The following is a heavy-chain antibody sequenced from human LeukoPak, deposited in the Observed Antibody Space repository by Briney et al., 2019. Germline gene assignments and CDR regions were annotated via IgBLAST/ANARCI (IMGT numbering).Heavy chain of an antibody. CDR3: ARDHVDIVALAYFDY. V-gene: IGHV3-30-3*01. CDR2: ISYDGSNK. Sequence: GGSLRLSCAASGFTFSSYAMHWVRQAPGKGLEWVAVISYDGSNKYYADSVKGRFTISRDNSKNTLYLQMNSLRAEDTAVYYCARDHVDIVALAYFDYWGQGTQVTVSS. J-gene: IGHJ4*02. CDR1: GFTFSSYA. D-gene: IGHD5-12*01.